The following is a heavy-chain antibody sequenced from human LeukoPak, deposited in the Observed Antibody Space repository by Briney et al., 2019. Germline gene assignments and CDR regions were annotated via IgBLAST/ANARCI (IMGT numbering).Heavy chain of an antibody. CDR1: GFTFSSYS. J-gene: IGHJ3*02. D-gene: IGHD2-8*01. CDR3: ARLRPMDIVLMVYALGDAFDI. Sequence: PGGSLRLSCAASGFTFSSYSMNWVRQAPGKGLEWVSSISSSSSYIYYADSVKGRFTISRDNAKNSLYLQMNSLRAEDTAVYYSARLRPMDIVLMVYALGDAFDIWGQGTMVTVSS. V-gene: IGHV3-21*01. CDR2: ISSSSSYI.